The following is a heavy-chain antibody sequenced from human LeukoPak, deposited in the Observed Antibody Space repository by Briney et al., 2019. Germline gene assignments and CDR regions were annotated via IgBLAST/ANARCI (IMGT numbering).Heavy chain of an antibody. CDR2: ISSSGSTI. Sequence: PGGSLRPSCAASGFTFSDYYMSWIRQAPGKGLEWVSYISSSGSTIYYADSVKGRFTISRDNAKNSLYLQMNSLRAEDTAVYYCARAQDLFTAGLFYYFDYWGQGTLVTVSS. CDR1: GFTFSDYY. J-gene: IGHJ4*02. CDR3: ARAQDLFTAGLFYYFDY. D-gene: IGHD5-18*01. V-gene: IGHV3-11*01.